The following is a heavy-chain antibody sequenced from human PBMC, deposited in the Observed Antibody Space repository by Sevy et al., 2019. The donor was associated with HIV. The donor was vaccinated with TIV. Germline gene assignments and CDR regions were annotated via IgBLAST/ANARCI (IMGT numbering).Heavy chain of an antibody. CDR3: ARPYYGDYGDYSESGPNDAFDI. D-gene: IGHD4-17*01. J-gene: IGHJ3*02. Sequence: GGSLRLSCAASGFTFSSYAMHWVRQAPGKGLEWVAVISYDGSNKYYADSVKGRFTISRDNSKNTLYLQMNSLRAEDMAVYYCARPYYGDYGDYSESGPNDAFDIWGQGTMVTVSS. CDR2: ISYDGSNK. V-gene: IGHV3-30-3*01. CDR1: GFTFSSYA.